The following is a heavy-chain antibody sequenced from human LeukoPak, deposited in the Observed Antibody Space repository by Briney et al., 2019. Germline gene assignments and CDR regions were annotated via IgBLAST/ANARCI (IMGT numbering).Heavy chain of an antibody. CDR2: INPNSGGT. CDR1: GYTFTGYY. D-gene: IGHD3-10*01. Sequence: ASVTVSCKASGYTFTGYYMHWVRQAPGQGREWMGWINPNSGGTNYAQKFQGRVTMTRDTSISTAYMELSRLRSDDTAVYYCARPRGSGSYWEPFDYWGQGTLVTVSS. J-gene: IGHJ4*02. V-gene: IGHV1-2*02. CDR3: ARPRGSGSYWEPFDY.